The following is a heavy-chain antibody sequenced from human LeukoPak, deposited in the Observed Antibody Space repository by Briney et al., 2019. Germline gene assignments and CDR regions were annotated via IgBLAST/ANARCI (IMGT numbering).Heavy chain of an antibody. D-gene: IGHD4-17*01. V-gene: IGHV1-2*02. Sequence: ASVKVSCTASGYTFTGYYMHWVRQAPGQGLEWMGWINPNSGGTNYAQKFQGRVTMTRDTSISTAYMELSRLRSDDTAVYYCARDTVTDQYFQHWGQGTLVTVSS. CDR2: INPNSGGT. J-gene: IGHJ1*01. CDR3: ARDTVTDQYFQH. CDR1: GYTFTGYY.